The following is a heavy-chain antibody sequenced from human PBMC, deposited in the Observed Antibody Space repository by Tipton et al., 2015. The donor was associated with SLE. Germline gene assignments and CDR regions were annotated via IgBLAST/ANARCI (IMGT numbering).Heavy chain of an antibody. Sequence: SLRLSCAASGFTFSDYYMTWIRQASGEGLEWVSYISGSGKTIYYADSVKGRFTISRDDAKNSLYPQMNSLRVEDTAVYYCSTEWQYFPRWGQGTLVTVSS. V-gene: IGHV3-11*01. J-gene: IGHJ1*01. CDR2: ISGSGKTI. D-gene: IGHD5-12*01. CDR1: GFTFSDYY. CDR3: STEWQYFPR.